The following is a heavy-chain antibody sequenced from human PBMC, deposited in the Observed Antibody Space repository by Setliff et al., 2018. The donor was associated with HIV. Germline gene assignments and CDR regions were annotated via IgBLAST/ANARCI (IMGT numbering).Heavy chain of an antibody. D-gene: IGHD2-15*01. J-gene: IGHJ4*02. CDR2: IYSGGTT. CDR3: ARDAGGSVGNYYFDY. CDR1: GGSISSSSYY. V-gene: IGHV4-39*07. Sequence: SSETLSLTCTVSGGSISSSSYYWGWIRQPPGKGLEWIGNIYSGGTTYYNSSLRSRVTISIDTSKKQFSLNLSSVTAADTAVYYCARDAGGSVGNYYFDYWGQGTLVTVSS.